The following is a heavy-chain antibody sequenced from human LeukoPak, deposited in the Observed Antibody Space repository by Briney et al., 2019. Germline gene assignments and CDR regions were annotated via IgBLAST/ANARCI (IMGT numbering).Heavy chain of an antibody. CDR3: AKDKELWLLSGSDY. Sequence: GGSLRLSCAASGFTFSSYAVSWVRQAPGKGLEWVSAISGSDGSTYYADSVKGQFTISRNNSKNTLYLQMNSLRAEDTAVYYCAKDKELWLLSGSDYWGQGTLVTVSS. D-gene: IGHD5-18*01. J-gene: IGHJ4*02. CDR1: GFTFSSYA. V-gene: IGHV3-23*01. CDR2: ISGSDGST.